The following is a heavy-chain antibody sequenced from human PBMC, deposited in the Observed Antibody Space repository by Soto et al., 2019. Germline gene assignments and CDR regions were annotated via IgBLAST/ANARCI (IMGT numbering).Heavy chain of an antibody. J-gene: IGHJ5*02. V-gene: IGHV4-59*01. CDR1: GGSISSYY. CDR2: IYYSGST. Sequence: SETLSLTCTVSGGSISSYYWSWIRQPPGKGLEWIGYIYYSGSTNYNPSLKSRVTISVDTSKNQFSLKLSSVTAADTAVYYCARVLVGSNCWYDPWGQGTLVTVSS. D-gene: IGHD1-1*01. CDR3: ARVLVGSNCWYDP.